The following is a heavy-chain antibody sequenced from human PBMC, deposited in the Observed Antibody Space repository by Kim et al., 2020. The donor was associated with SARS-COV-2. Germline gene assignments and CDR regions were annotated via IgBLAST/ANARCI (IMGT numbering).Heavy chain of an antibody. D-gene: IGHD6-13*01. CDR3: VRGIDSGSWLFDY. V-gene: IGHV1-3*01. CDR2: INAGNGDT. J-gene: IGHJ4*02. Sequence: ASVKVSCRGSGYSFTNYAIHWVRQAPGQRLEWMGWINAGNGDTGFSQSFQGRVTITRDTSASTDYMEVTSLTSEDTAVYYCVRGIDSGSWLFDYWGQGTLVTGSS. CDR1: GYSFTNYA.